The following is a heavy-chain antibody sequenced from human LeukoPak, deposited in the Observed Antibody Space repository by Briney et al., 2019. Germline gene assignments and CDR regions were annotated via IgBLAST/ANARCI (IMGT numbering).Heavy chain of an antibody. D-gene: IGHD2-2*01. CDR3: ARVFRYCSSTSCRSFDY. V-gene: IGHV4-31*03. CDR1: GGSISSGGYY. J-gene: IGHJ4*02. Sequence: NPSETLSLTCIVSGGSISSGGYYWSWIRQHPGKGLEWIGYIYYSGSTYYNPSLKSRVTISVDTSKNQFSLKLSSVTAADTAVYYCARVFRYCSSTSCRSFDYWGQGTLVTVSS. CDR2: IYYSGST.